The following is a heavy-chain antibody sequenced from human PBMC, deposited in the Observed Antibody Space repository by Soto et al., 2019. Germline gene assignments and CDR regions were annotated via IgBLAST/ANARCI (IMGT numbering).Heavy chain of an antibody. CDR3: ATMVRGVIIPQDWFDP. V-gene: IGHV4-31*03. CDR1: GGSISSGGYY. CDR2: IYYSGST. J-gene: IGHJ5*02. D-gene: IGHD3-10*01. Sequence: PSETLSLTCTVSGGSISSGGYYWSWIRQHPGKGLEWIGYIYYSGSTYYNPSLKSRVTISVDTSKNQFSLKLSSVTAADTAVYYCATMVRGVIIPQDWFDPWGQGTLVTVSS.